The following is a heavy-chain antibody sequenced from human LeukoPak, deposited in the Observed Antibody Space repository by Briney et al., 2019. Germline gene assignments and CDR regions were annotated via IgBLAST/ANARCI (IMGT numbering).Heavy chain of an antibody. CDR2: ISYDGSNK. Sequence: PGGSLRLSCAASGFTFSSYAMHWVRQAPGKGLEWVAVISYDGSNKYYADSVKGRFTISRDNSKNPLYLQMNSLRAEDTAVYYCARDPPLYGDYGDYWGQGTLVTVSS. CDR3: ARDPPLYGDYGDY. CDR1: GFTFSSYA. J-gene: IGHJ4*02. D-gene: IGHD4-17*01. V-gene: IGHV3-30-3*01.